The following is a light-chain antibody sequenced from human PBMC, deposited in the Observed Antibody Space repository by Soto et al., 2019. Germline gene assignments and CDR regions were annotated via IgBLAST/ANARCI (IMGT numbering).Light chain of an antibody. CDR2: AAS. CDR3: QKYNSAPPLT. Sequence: DIQMTQSPSSLSASVGARVTITCRASQGISNYLAWYQQTPGKVPKLLIYAASTLQSGVPSRFSGSGSGTDFTLTISSLQPEDVATYYCQKYNSAPPLTFGGGTKVDIK. J-gene: IGKJ4*01. V-gene: IGKV1-27*01. CDR1: QGISNY.